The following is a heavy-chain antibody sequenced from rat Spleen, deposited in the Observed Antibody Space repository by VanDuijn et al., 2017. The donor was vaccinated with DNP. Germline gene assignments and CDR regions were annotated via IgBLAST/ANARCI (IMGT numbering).Heavy chain of an antibody. Sequence: EVQLVESGGGLVQPGRSLKLSCAASGFTFSGYYMAWVRQAPTKGLEWVACISYDGSGTTSYPDSVKGRFTISRDDAKDTLSLQMNSLRSEDTATYYCATHDWTSWGQGVMVTVSS. J-gene: IGHJ2*01. V-gene: IGHV5-22*01. CDR2: ISYDGSGTT. CDR3: ATHDWTS. CDR1: GFTFSGYY.